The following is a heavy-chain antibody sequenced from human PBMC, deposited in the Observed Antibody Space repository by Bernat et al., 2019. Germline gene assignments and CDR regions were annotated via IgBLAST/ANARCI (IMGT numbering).Heavy chain of an antibody. CDR3: ARRDYDFWRGYYTTHRMDV. D-gene: IGHD3-3*01. CDR2: IYYSGST. J-gene: IGHJ6*02. Sequence: QLQLQESGPGLVKPSETLSLTCTVSGGSISSSSYYWGWIRQPPGKGLEWIGSIYYSGSTYYNPSLKSRVTISVDTSKNQFSLKLSSVTAADTAVYYCARRDYDFWRGYYTTHRMDVWGQGTTVTVSS. V-gene: IGHV4-39*01. CDR1: GGSISSSSYY.